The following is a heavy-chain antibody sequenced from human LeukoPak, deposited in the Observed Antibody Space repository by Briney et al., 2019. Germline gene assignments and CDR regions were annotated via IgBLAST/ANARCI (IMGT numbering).Heavy chain of an antibody. V-gene: IGHV7-4-1*02. J-gene: IGHJ4*02. CDR3: ARDWSYDPEAYIAAAGTDY. CDR2: INTNTGNP. Sequence: GASVKVSCKASGYTFTSYAMNWVRQAPGQGLEWMGWINTNTGNPTYAQGFTGRFVFSLDTSVSTAYLQISSLKAEDTAVYYCARDWSYDPEAYIAAAGTDYWGQGTLVTVSS. CDR1: GYTFTSYA. D-gene: IGHD6-13*01.